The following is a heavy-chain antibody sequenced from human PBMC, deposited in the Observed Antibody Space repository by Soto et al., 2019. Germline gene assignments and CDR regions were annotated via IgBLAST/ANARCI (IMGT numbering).Heavy chain of an antibody. D-gene: IGHD2-2*01. V-gene: IGHV1-69*13. J-gene: IGHJ6*02. CDR1: GGTFSSYA. Sequence: SVKVSCKASGGTFSSYAISRVRQTPGQGLEWMGGIIPIFGTANYAQKFQGRVTITADESTSTAYMELSSLRSEDTAVYYCARADIVLVPAAMPPMYYYYGMDVWGQGTTVTVSS. CDR2: IIPIFGTA. CDR3: ARADIVLVPAAMPPMYYYYGMDV.